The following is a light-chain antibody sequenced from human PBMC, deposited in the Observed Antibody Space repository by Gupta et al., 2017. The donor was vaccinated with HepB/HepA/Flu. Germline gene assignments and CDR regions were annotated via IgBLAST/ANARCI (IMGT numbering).Light chain of an antibody. CDR2: LGS. CDR1: QSLLHSNGYNY. V-gene: IGKV2-28*01. Sequence: DIVMTQSPLSLPVTPGEPASISCRSSQSLLHSNGYNYLDWYLQKPGQSPQLLIYLGSNRASGVPDRFSGSGSGTDFTLKISRVEAEDVGVYYCRQALQTPFGFGGGTKVEIK. J-gene: IGKJ4*01. CDR3: RQALQTPFG.